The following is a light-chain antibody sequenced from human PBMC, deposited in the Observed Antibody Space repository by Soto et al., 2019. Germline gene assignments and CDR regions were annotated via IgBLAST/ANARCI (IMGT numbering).Light chain of an antibody. V-gene: IGLV2-14*01. Sequence: QSVLAQPASVSGSPGQSITISCTGTSSDVGGYNYVSWYQQHPGKAPKLMIYEVSNRPSGVSNRFSGSKSGNTASLTISGLQAEGEADYYCSSYTSSSTLVFGGGT. CDR1: SSDVGGYNY. CDR3: SSYTSSSTLV. CDR2: EVS. J-gene: IGLJ3*02.